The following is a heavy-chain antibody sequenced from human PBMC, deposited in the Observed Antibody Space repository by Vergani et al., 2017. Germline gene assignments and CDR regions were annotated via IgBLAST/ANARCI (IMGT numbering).Heavy chain of an antibody. Sequence: EVQLLESGGDLVQPGGSLRLYCAASGFTFSTYAMSWVRQAPGKGLEWVSSITGSGGSTYYADSVKGRFTISRDNSKNTLYLQMNSLRAEDTAVYYCAKGWKPMEVLWCGEGIYYFDYWGQGTLVTVSS. V-gene: IGHV3-23*01. J-gene: IGHJ4*02. D-gene: IGHD3-10*01. CDR1: GFTFSTYA. CDR3: AKGWKPMEVLWCGEGIYYFDY. CDR2: ITGSGGST.